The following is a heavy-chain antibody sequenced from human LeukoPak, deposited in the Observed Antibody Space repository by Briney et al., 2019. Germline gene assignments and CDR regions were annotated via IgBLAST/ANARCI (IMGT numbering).Heavy chain of an antibody. J-gene: IGHJ4*02. Sequence: GGSLRLSCAASGFTFSSSAMNWVRQAPGKGLEWVSSINNVGSHIYYADSVKGRFTISRDNAKNSLYLQMNSLRAEGMALYYCAKGGAGVDYYDSSGYGPFDYWGQGTLVTVSS. CDR3: AKGGAGVDYYDSSGYGPFDY. V-gene: IGHV3-21*04. D-gene: IGHD3-22*01. CDR1: GFTFSSSA. CDR2: INNVGSHI.